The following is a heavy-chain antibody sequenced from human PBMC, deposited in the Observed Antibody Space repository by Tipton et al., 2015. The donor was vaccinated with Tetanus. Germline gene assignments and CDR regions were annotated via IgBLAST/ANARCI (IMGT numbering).Heavy chain of an antibody. D-gene: IGHD3-10*01. CDR1: GDPMNDFY. Sequence: TLSLTCTVSGDPMNDFYWSWIRQPPGKGLEWIGHIFYSGNTDYNPSLKSRVTISVDTSRKQSSLRLSSVTAADTAVYYCARVGNTMIGGQATHFDYWGPGALVTVSS. V-gene: IGHV4-59*12. J-gene: IGHJ4*02. CDR2: IFYSGNT. CDR3: ARVGNTMIGGQATHFDY.